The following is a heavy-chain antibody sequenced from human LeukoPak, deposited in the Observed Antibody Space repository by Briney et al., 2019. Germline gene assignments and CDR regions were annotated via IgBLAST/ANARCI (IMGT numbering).Heavy chain of an antibody. D-gene: IGHD5-18*01. J-gene: IGHJ4*02. CDR2: ISSSSSTI. Sequence: GGSLRLSCAASGFTFSNYSMNWVRQAPGKGLEWVSYISSSSSTIYYADSVKGRFTISRDNAKNSLYLQMNSLRAEDTAVYYCARDGYSYGSKYFDYWGQGTLVTISS. CDR1: GFTFSNYS. V-gene: IGHV3-48*01. CDR3: ARDGYSYGSKYFDY.